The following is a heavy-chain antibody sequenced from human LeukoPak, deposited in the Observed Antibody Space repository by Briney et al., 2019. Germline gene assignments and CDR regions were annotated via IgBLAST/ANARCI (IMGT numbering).Heavy chain of an antibody. Sequence: GGSLILSCAASGFTYNIYAMSWIRQAPGKGLEWFSTIRGTDGYTYYADSVKGRFTISRDNSKNTLYLQMNSLRAEDTALYYCAKGRLDPNLDLDHWGQGTLVTVSS. J-gene: IGHJ4*02. CDR1: GFTYNIYA. D-gene: IGHD5-12*01. V-gene: IGHV3-23*01. CDR2: IRGTDGYT. CDR3: AKGRLDPNLDLDH.